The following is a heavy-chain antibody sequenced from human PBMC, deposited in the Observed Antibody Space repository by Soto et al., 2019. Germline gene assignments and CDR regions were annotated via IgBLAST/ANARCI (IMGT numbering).Heavy chain of an antibody. CDR2: INAGDGDT. D-gene: IGHD1-1*01. Sequence: ASVKVSCKTSGYTLTSYAMHWVRQAPGQRLEWMGWINAGDGDTKYSQKFQGRVTITRDTFANTAYMEVSSLRSDDTAIYYCAREKLPRGLYFHYYGADVWGHGTTVTVYS. CDR1: GYTLTSYA. J-gene: IGHJ6*02. V-gene: IGHV1-3*01. CDR3: AREKLPRGLYFHYYGADV.